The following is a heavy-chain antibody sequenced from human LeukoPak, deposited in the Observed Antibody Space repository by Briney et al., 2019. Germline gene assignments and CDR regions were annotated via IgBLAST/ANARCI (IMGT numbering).Heavy chain of an antibody. CDR2: IFYSGST. V-gene: IGHV4-39*07. CDR1: GGSISTSNYY. J-gene: IGHJ4*02. CDR3: ARVGATKVFGY. D-gene: IGHD1-26*01. Sequence: SETLSLTCTVSGGSISTSNYYWGWIRQPPGKGLEWIGNIFYSGSTYYSPSVKSRVTISLDTSRNQFSLKLSSVTAADTAVYYCARVGATKVFGYWGQGTLVTVSS.